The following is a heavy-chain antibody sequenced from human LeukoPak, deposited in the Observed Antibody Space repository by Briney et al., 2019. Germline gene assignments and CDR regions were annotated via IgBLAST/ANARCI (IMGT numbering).Heavy chain of an antibody. CDR1: GFTFSNYA. Sequence: PGGSLRLSCAASGFTFSNYALSWVRQAPGKGLEWVSTFSESGGNTYYADSVKGRFTISRDNSKNTLYLQMNSLRAEDTAVYYCGRLAHNAWYAIDFWGQGTLVTVSS. CDR3: GRLAHNAWYAIDF. V-gene: IGHV3-23*01. D-gene: IGHD2-2*01. J-gene: IGHJ4*02. CDR2: FSESGGNT.